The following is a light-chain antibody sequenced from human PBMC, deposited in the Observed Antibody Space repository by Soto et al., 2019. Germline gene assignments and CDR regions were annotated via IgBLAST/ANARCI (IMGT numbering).Light chain of an antibody. CDR1: QSVSTN. J-gene: IGKJ2*01. V-gene: IGKV3-15*01. CDR3: QQYHNWPPYT. CDR2: GAS. Sequence: EIVMTQSPATLSVSPGERATLSCRASQSVSTNLAWYQQKPGQAPRLLMYGASTRATDIPARFSGSGSGTEFTLTISSLQSEDFAVYYCQQYHNWPPYTFGQGTKLEIK.